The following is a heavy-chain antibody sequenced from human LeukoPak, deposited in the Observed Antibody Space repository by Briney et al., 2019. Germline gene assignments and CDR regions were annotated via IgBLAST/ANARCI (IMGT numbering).Heavy chain of an antibody. CDR2: IYSGGST. D-gene: IGHD2-2*01. CDR3: ARGQSSTSCCHFDY. J-gene: IGHJ4*02. V-gene: IGHV3-66*02. Sequence: GGSLRLSCAASGFTVSSNYMSWVRQAPGKGLEWVSVIYSGGSTYYADSVMGRFTISRDNSKNTLYLQMNSLRAEDTAVYYCARGQSSTSCCHFDYWGQGTLVTVSS. CDR1: GFTVSSNY.